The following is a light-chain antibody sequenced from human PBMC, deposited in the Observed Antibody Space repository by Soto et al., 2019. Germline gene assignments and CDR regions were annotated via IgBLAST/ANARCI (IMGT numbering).Light chain of an antibody. Sequence: EIVMTQSPATLSVSPGERATLSCRASQSVSSNLAWYQQKPGQAPRLLIYGASTRATGIPARFSGSGSGTEFTLTISSLQSEDFAVYYCQQYNKWPTLTFGGGTKVDIK. CDR3: QQYNKWPTLT. CDR2: GAS. V-gene: IGKV3-15*01. J-gene: IGKJ4*01. CDR1: QSVSSN.